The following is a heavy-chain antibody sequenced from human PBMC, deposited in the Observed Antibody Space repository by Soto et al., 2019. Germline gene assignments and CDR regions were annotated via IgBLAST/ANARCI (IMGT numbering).Heavy chain of an antibody. D-gene: IGHD5-12*01. CDR2: IYYNDDR. CDR1: GFSFTTAGVA. CDR3: AHSDGGYEIIYFDF. V-gene: IGHV2-5*01. Sequence: QITLQESGPTLVKPTQTLTLTCTFSGFSFTTAGVAVGWIRQTPGGALEWLTLIYYNDDRRFSPSLKTRLPITGDTSKNQVVLSLTNVDPGDTATYFCAHSDGGYEIIYFDFWGQGIPVTVSS. J-gene: IGHJ4*02.